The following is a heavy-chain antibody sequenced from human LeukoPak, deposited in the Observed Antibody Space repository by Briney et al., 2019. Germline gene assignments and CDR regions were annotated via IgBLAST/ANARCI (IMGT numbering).Heavy chain of an antibody. Sequence: PSETLSLTCSVSGGSLSGYHWTWIRQPAGKGLEWIGRIYTNGNTNFNSSLRGRITMSVDTPKNQFSLKLSSVTAADTAVYYCARAGRRSSSWYHWGQGTLVTVSS. D-gene: IGHD6-13*01. CDR2: IYTNGNT. J-gene: IGHJ5*02. CDR1: GGSLSGYH. V-gene: IGHV4-4*07. CDR3: ARAGRRSSSWYH.